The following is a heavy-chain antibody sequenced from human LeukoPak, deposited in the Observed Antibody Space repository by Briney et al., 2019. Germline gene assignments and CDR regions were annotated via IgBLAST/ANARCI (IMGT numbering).Heavy chain of an antibody. CDR1: GYTFTGYY. CDR3: AGEETMVRGDTTNAFDI. V-gene: IGHV1-2*04. J-gene: IGHJ3*02. Sequence: ASLKVSCKASGYTFTGYYMHWVRQAPGQGLEWMGWINPNSGGTNYAQKFQGWVTMTRDTSISTAYMELSRLRSDDTAVYYCAGEETMVRGDTTNAFDIWGPGTMVTVSS. D-gene: IGHD3-10*01. CDR2: INPNSGGT.